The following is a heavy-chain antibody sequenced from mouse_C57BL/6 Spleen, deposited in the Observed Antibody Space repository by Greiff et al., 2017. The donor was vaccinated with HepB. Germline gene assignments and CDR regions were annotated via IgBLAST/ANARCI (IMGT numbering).Heavy chain of an antibody. CDR3: VRRGYDYDWFAY. D-gene: IGHD2-4*01. CDR1: GFSFNTYA. CDR2: IRSKSNNYAT. V-gene: IGHV10-1*01. Sequence: EVQRVESGGGLVQPKGSLKLSCAASGFSFNTYAMNWVRQAPGKGLEWVARIRSKSNNYATYYADSVKDRFTISRDDSESMLYLQMHNLKTEDTAMYYCVRRGYDYDWFAYWGQGTLVTVSA. J-gene: IGHJ3*01.